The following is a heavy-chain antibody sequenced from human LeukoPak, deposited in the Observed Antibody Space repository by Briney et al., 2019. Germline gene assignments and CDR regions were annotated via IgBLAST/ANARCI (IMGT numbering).Heavy chain of an antibody. V-gene: IGHV3-23*01. CDR3: ARDSSVPYGTTD. D-gene: IGHD1/OR15-1a*01. Sequence: GGSLRLSCAASGFAFSSQAMGWVRQAPGKGLEWVSVISDSGDITYYADSVKGRFTISRDNSKNTLSLQMNNLRAEDTALYYCARDSSVPYGTTDWGQGTLVTVSS. CDR2: ISDSGDIT. CDR1: GFAFSSQA. J-gene: IGHJ4*02.